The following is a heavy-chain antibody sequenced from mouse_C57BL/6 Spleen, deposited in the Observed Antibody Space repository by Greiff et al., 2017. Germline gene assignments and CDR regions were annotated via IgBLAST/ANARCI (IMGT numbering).Heavy chain of an antibody. V-gene: IGHV5-6*01. J-gene: IGHJ3*01. CDR1: GFTFSSYG. Sequence: EVQLVESGGDLVKPGGSLKLSCAASGFTFSSYGMSWVRQTPDKRLEWVATISSGGSYTYYPDSVKGRFTISRDNAKNTLYLQMSSLKSEDTAMYYCAGGYVAYWGQGTLVTVSA. D-gene: IGHD2-2*01. CDR2: ISSGGSYT. CDR3: AGGYVAY.